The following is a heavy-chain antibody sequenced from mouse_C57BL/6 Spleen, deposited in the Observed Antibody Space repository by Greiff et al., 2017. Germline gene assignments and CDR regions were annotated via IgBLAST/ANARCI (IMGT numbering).Heavy chain of an antibody. D-gene: IGHD4-1*02. CDR2: LNPSTGGT. CDR1: GYSFTGYY. J-gene: IGHJ2*01. V-gene: IGHV1-42*01. CDR3: APTGFDY. Sequence: VQLQQSGPELVKPGASVKISCKASGYSFTGYYMNWVKQSPEKSLEWIGELNPSTGGTTYNQKFKAKATLTVDKSSSTAYMQLNSLTSEDSAVYYCAPTGFDYWGQGTTLTVSS.